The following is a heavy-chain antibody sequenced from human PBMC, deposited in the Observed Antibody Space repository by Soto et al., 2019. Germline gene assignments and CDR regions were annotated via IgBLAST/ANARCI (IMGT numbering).Heavy chain of an antibody. J-gene: IGHJ6*02. CDR1: GFTFNSYS. CDR2: ISSSSTFI. Sequence: LRLSCAASGFTFNSYSMNWVRQAPGKGLEWVSSISSSSTFIYDADSVKGRFSISRDNAKNSLFLQMNSLRAEDTAVYFCARGRPTGYSYYGMDVWGQGTTVTVSS. V-gene: IGHV3-21*01. D-gene: IGHD1-1*01. CDR3: ARGRPTGYSYYGMDV.